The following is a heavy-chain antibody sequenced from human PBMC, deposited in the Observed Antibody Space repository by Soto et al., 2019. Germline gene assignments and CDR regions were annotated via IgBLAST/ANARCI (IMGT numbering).Heavy chain of an antibody. J-gene: IGHJ6*02. CDR1: GFTFNSYS. CDR2: ISSSSTFI. Sequence: LRLSCAASGFTFNSYSMNWVRQAPGKGLEWVSSISSSSTFIYDADSVKGRFSISRDNAKNSLFLQMNSLRAEDTAVYFCARGRPTGYSYYGMDVWGQGTTVTVSS. V-gene: IGHV3-21*01. D-gene: IGHD1-1*01. CDR3: ARGRPTGYSYYGMDV.